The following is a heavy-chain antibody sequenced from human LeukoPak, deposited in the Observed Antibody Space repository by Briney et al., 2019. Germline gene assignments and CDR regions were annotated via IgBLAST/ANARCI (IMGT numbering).Heavy chain of an antibody. CDR1: GFTFDDYA. CDR3: AKASYYDILTGYYYFDY. V-gene: IGHV3-9*03. J-gene: IGHJ4*02. Sequence: GRSLRLSCAASGFTFDDYAMHWVRQAPGKGLEWVSGISWNSGSIVYADSVKGRFTISRDNAKDSLYLQMNSLRAEDMALYYCAKASYYDILTGYYYFDYWGQGTLVTVSS. CDR2: ISWNSGSI. D-gene: IGHD3-9*01.